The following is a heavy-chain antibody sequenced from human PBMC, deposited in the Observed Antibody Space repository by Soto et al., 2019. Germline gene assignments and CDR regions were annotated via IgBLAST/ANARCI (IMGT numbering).Heavy chain of an antibody. CDR3: ARDDFGDYRHFDC. CDR1: GYTFTDCG. J-gene: IGHJ4*02. D-gene: IGHD4-17*01. CDR2: ISAANGIT. V-gene: IGHV1-3*01. Sequence: QVQLVQSGAEVKKPGASVKVSCKASGYTFTDCGLHWVRQAPGQGLEWMGWISAANGITKFSQTFQDRVTLTRDTSASTAYMELSSLRSEDTAVYYCARDDFGDYRHFDCWGQGTLVTVSS.